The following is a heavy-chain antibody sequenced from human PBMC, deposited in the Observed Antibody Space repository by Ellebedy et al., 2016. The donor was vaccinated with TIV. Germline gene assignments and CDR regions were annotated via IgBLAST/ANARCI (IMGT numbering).Heavy chain of an antibody. D-gene: IGHD4-17*01. CDR1: GDSVSSNSAA. CDR2: TYYRSKWYN. V-gene: IGHV6-1*01. CDR3: ARGGTYGDYGPDAFDI. J-gene: IGHJ3*02. Sequence: SETLSLTXALSGDSVSSNSAAWNWIRQSPSRGLEWLGRTYYRSKWYNDYAVSVKSRITINPDTSKNQFSLQLNSVTPEDTAVYYCARGGTYGDYGPDAFDIWGQGTMVTVSS.